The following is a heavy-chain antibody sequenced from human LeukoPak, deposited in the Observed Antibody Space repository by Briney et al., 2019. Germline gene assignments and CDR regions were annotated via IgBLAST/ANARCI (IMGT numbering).Heavy chain of an antibody. CDR1: GYTFTSYG. CDR2: INPSGGST. J-gene: IGHJ5*02. CDR3: ARDNPVGYSSSFDP. D-gene: IGHD6-6*01. V-gene: IGHV1-46*01. Sequence: ASVKVSCKASGYTFTSYGISWVRQAPGQGLEWMGIINPSGGSTSYAQKFQGRVTMTRDTSTSTVYMELSGLRSEDTAVYYCARDNPVGYSSSFDPWGQGTLVTVSS.